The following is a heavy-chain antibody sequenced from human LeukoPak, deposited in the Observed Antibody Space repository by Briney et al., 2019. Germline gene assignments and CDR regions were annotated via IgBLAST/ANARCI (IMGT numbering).Heavy chain of an antibody. J-gene: IGHJ4*02. D-gene: IGHD1-26*01. CDR3: ARDALPVGATPYY. Sequence: PGRSLRLSCAASGFTFSSYAMHWVRQAPGKGLEWVAVISYDGSNKYYADSVKGRFTISRDNSKNTLYLQMNSLRAEDTAVYYCARDALPVGATPYYWGQGTLVTVSS. CDR1: GFTFSSYA. V-gene: IGHV3-30-3*01. CDR2: ISYDGSNK.